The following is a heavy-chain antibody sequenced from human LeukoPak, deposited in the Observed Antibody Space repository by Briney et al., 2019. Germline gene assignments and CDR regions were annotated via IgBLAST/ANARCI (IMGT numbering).Heavy chain of an antibody. Sequence: GGALRLYSAASGFSFSCFAMRLGRQAAGYVLELVSAFSGSGGSTYYADSVKGRFTISRDNSKNTLYLQMNSLRAEDTAVYYCCVQRGITMIVVLDYFDYWGQGTLVTVSS. J-gene: IGHJ4*02. CDR3: CVQRGITMIVVLDYFDY. D-gene: IGHD3-22*01. CDR2: FSGSGGST. V-gene: IGHV3-23*01. CDR1: GFSFSCFA.